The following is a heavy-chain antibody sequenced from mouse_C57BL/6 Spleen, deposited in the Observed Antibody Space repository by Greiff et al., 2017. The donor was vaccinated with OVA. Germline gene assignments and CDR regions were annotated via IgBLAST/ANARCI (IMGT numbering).Heavy chain of an antibody. Sequence: ESGPGLVKPSQSLSLTCSVTGYSITSGYYWNWIRQFPGNKLEWMGYISYDGSNNYNPSLKNRISITRDTSKNQFFLKLNSVTTEDTATYYCARDYDYDAWFAYWGQGTLVTVSA. J-gene: IGHJ3*01. CDR1: GYSITSGYY. CDR3: ARDYDYDAWFAY. V-gene: IGHV3-6*01. D-gene: IGHD2-4*01. CDR2: ISYDGSN.